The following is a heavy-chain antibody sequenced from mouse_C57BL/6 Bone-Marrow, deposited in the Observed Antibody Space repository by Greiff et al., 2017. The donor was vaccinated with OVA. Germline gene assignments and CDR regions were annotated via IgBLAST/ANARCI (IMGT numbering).Heavy chain of an antibody. J-gene: IGHJ3*01. CDR2: IIPNKGFT. Sequence: EVKLQQSGPELVKPGASVKISCKASGYTFTDYYMNWVKQSHGKSLEWIGDIIPNKGFTSYNQKFKGKATLTVDKSSSTAYMELRSLTSEDSAVYYWARVGAYYRKGWFAYWGQGTLVTVSA. CDR1: GYTFTDYY. V-gene: IGHV1-26*01. D-gene: IGHD2-10*01. CDR3: ARVGAYYRKGWFAY.